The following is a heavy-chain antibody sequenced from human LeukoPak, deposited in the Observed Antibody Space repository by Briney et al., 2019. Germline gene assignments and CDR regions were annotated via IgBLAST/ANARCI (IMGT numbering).Heavy chain of an antibody. D-gene: IGHD3-22*01. J-gene: IGHJ6*03. Sequence: PSETLSLTCTVSGGSISSYYWSWIRQPPGKGLEWIGYIYYSGSTNYNPSLKSRVTISVDTSKNQFSLKLSSVTAADTAVYYCARYGVNPYYYDSSGYYYPVNYYYYYMDVWGKGITVTVSS. CDR3: ARYGVNPYYYDSSGYYYPVNYYYYYMDV. CDR1: GGSISSYY. V-gene: IGHV4-59*01. CDR2: IYYSGST.